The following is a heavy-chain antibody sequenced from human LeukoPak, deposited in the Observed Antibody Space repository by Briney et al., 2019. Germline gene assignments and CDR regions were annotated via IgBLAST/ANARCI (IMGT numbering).Heavy chain of an antibody. Sequence: LGESLKISCKGSGYNFTNYWIGWVRQMPGKGLEWMGIIYPGDSDTTYSPSFQGQVTISADKSISTAYLQWSSLKASDTAMYYCARRRDGHNYVGTDYWGQGTLVTVSS. D-gene: IGHD5-24*01. V-gene: IGHV5-51*01. CDR3: ARRRDGHNYVGTDY. J-gene: IGHJ4*02. CDR2: IYPGDSDT. CDR1: GYNFTNYW.